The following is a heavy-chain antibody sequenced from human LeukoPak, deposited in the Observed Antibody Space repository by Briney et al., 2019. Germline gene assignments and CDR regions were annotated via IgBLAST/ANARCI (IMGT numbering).Heavy chain of an antibody. V-gene: IGHV3-23*01. CDR3: AKDLAITMIVVGLFDY. Sequence: PGGSLRLSCAASGFTFSSYAMSWVRPAPGKGLAWVSAISGSGGSTYYADSVKGRFTISRDNSKNTLYLQMNSLRAEDTAVYYCAKDLAITMIVVGLFDYWGQGTLVTVSS. CDR1: GFTFSSYA. CDR2: ISGSGGST. D-gene: IGHD3-22*01. J-gene: IGHJ4*02.